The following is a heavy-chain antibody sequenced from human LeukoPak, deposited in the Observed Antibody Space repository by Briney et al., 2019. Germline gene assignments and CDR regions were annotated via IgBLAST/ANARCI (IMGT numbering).Heavy chain of an antibody. D-gene: IGHD1-26*01. CDR2: IYYSGST. J-gene: IGHJ4*02. Sequence: PSETLSLTCTVSGGSISSYYWSWIRQPPGKGLEWIGYIYYSGSTNYNPSLKSRVTISVDTSKNQFSLKLSSVTAADTAVYYCARGAVGATTSRGYDYWGQGTLVTVSS. V-gene: IGHV4-59*12. CDR3: ARGAVGATTSRGYDY. CDR1: GGSISSYY.